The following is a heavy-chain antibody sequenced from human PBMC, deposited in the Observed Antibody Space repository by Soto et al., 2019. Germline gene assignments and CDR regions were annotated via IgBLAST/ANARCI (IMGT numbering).Heavy chain of an antibody. CDR1: GFSLSSCW. D-gene: IGHD3-16*01. CDR2: INDDGTVK. J-gene: IGHJ4*02. V-gene: IGHV3-7*01. CDR3: ARRIGGHDAF. Sequence: GGSLSLSCAASGFSLSSCWMHWVRQTPGNGLEWVANINDDGTVKYYADSVKGRFTISRDNAQNSLYLQMNSLRAEDSAVYCRARRIGGHDAFWGQGTQVTVSS.